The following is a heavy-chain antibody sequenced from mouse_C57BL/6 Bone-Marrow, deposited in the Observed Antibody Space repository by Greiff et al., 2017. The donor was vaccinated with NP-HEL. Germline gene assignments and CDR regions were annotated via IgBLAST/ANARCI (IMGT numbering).Heavy chain of an antibody. Sequence: EVKVVESGGDLVKPGGSLKLSCAASGFTFSSYGMSWVRHTPDKRLEWVATISSGGSYTYYPDSVKGRFTISRDNAKNTLYLQMSSLKSEDTAMYYCASPYDYDVAWFAYWGQGTLVTVSA. J-gene: IGHJ3*01. V-gene: IGHV5-6*01. CDR1: GFTFSSYG. CDR3: ASPYDYDVAWFAY. D-gene: IGHD2-4*01. CDR2: ISSGGSYT.